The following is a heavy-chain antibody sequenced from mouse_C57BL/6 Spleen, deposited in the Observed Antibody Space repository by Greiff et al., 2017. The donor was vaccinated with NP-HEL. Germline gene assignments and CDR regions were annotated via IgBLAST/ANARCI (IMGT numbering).Heavy chain of an antibody. V-gene: IGHV1-72*01. CDR1: GYTFTSYW. CDR3: ARSDFAMDY. J-gene: IGHJ4*01. CDR2: IDPNSGGT. Sequence: QVQLQQPGAELVKPGASVTLSCKASGYTFTSYWMHWVRQRPGRGLEWMGRIDPNSGGTKYNEKFKSKATLTVDKPSSTAYMQLSSLTSEDSAVYYCARSDFAMDYWGQGTSVTVSS.